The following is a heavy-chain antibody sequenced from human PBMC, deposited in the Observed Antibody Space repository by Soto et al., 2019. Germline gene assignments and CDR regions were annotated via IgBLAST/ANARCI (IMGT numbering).Heavy chain of an antibody. CDR1: GGSISSGGYY. CDR3: ARDRAATGLDY. Sequence: QVQLQESGPGLVKPSQTLSLTCTVSGGSISSGGYYWSWIRQHPGKGMEWIGYIYYSGSTYYNPSLKSRVTISVNTSKNQFSLKLSSVTAADKDVSSCARDRAATGLDYWGQGTLVTVSS. V-gene: IGHV4-31*03. CDR2: IYYSGST. D-gene: IGHD6-25*01. J-gene: IGHJ4*02.